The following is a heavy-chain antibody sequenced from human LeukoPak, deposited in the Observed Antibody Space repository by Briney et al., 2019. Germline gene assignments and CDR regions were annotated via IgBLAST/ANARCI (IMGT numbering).Heavy chain of an antibody. D-gene: IGHD5-24*01. CDR2: ISHSGSI. CDR3: ARSRDAYLLDY. Sequence: SETLSLTCTVSGGSISVYYWSWVRQPPGKGLERIGYISHSGSINYNPSLQSRVTISIDTSNNQFSLNVRSATAADTAVYYCARSRDAYLLDYWGQGTLVTVSS. CDR1: GGSISVYY. J-gene: IGHJ4*02. V-gene: IGHV4-59*01.